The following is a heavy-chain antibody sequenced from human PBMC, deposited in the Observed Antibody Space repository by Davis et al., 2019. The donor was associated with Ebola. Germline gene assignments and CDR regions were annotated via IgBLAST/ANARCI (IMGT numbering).Heavy chain of an antibody. V-gene: IGHV5-51*01. CDR3: ARRGDFGFFFDY. CDR2: IYPDDSDT. CDR1: GFTFTSQW. J-gene: IGHJ4*02. Sequence: GESLKISCQGSGFTFTSQWIIWVRQMPGKGLELVGIIYPDDSDTRYSPSFQGQVTISADKSISTAYLQWSSLKASDTAMYFCARRGDFGFFFDYWGQGTLVTVSS. D-gene: IGHD4-17*01.